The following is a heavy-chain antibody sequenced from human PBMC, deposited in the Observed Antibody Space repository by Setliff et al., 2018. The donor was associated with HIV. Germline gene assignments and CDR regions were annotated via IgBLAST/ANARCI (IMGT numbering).Heavy chain of an antibody. Sequence: ASVKVSCKASGYTFTSYDINWVRQATGQGLEWMGWMNPNSGNTGYAQKFQGRVTMTRKISISTAYMELSSLRSDDTAVYYCARDPTVVMSYYYYGMDVWGQGTTVTVSS. D-gene: IGHD2-15*01. J-gene: IGHJ6*02. CDR1: GYTFTSYD. V-gene: IGHV1-8*02. CDR2: MNPNSGNT. CDR3: ARDPTVVMSYYYYGMDV.